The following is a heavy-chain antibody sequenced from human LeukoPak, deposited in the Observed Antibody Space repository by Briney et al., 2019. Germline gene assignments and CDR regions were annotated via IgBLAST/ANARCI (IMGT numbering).Heavy chain of an antibody. Sequence: GGSLSLSCAASGFTVSSNYMSWVRQAPGKWLEWVSVIYSGGSTYYADSVKGRFTISRDNSKNTLYLQMNSLRAEDTAVYYCARDRGTYDFWSGYYSNYYFDYWGQGTLVTVSS. V-gene: IGHV3-66*01. J-gene: IGHJ4*02. CDR1: GFTVSSNY. CDR3: ARDRGTYDFWSGYYSNYYFDY. CDR2: IYSGGST. D-gene: IGHD3-3*01.